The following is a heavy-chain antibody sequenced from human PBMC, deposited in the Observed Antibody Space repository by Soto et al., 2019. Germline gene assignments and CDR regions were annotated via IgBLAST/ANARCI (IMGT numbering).Heavy chain of an antibody. D-gene: IGHD2-8*01. CDR3: ARDREMVYAFVRYYCYGMDV. Sequence: SVKVSCKASGGTFSSYAISWVRQAPGQGLEWMGGIIPIFGTANYAQKFQGRVTITADESTSTAYMELSSLRSEHTAVYYCARDREMVYAFVRYYCYGMDVWGQGTTVTVSS. J-gene: IGHJ6*02. CDR2: IIPIFGTA. CDR1: GGTFSSYA. V-gene: IGHV1-69*13.